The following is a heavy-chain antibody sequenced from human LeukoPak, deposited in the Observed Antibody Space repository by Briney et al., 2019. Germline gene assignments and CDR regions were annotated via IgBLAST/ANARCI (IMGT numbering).Heavy chain of an antibody. D-gene: IGHD1-14*01. V-gene: IGHV3-23*01. CDR3: AKAAEPYYYYYMDV. CDR1: GFTFSSYA. J-gene: IGHJ6*03. Sequence: GGSLRLSCAASGFTFSSYAMSWVRQAPGKGLEWVSAISGSGGSTYYADSVKGRFTISRDNSMNTLYLQMNSLRAEDTAVYYCAKAAEPYYYYYMDVWGKGTTVTVSS. CDR2: ISGSGGST.